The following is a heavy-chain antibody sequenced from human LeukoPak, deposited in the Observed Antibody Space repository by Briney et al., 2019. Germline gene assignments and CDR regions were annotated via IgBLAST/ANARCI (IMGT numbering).Heavy chain of an antibody. CDR2: IIPDSGGT. V-gene: IGHV1-2*02. Sequence: ASVKVSCKASRYTFTGHYIHWVRQAPGQGLEWMGFIIPDSGGTTYQQNFQGRVTMTRDTSISTFYMELSSLRPDDTAVYYCSTEDKYCTGANCGVFWGQGTLVTVSS. J-gene: IGHJ4*02. CDR3: STEDKYCTGANCGVF. CDR1: RYTFTGHY. D-gene: IGHD2-8*02.